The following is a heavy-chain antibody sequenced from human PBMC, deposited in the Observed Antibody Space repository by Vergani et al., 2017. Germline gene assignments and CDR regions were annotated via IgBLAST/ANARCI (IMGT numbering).Heavy chain of an antibody. V-gene: IGHV1-69*01. Sequence: QVQLVQSGAEVKKPGSSVKVSCKASGGTFSSYAISWVRQAPGQGLEWMGGIIPIFGTANYAQKFQGRVTITADESTSTAYMELSSLRSEDTAVYYCARGSTKVDWNGXRGSGGYYYYYMDVWSKGTTVTVSS. CDR1: GGTFSSYA. D-gene: IGHD1-1*01. CDR3: ARGSTKVDWNGXRGSGGYYYYYMDV. CDR2: IIPIFGTA. J-gene: IGHJ6*03.